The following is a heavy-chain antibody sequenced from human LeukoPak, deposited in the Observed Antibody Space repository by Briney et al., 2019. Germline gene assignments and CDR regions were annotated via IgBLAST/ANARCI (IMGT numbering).Heavy chain of an antibody. Sequence: GGSLRLSCAASGFIVGSSYMSWVRQAPGKGLQWVSVIYSGGNTYYADSVRGRFTISRDNSKNSLFLQMNSLRAEDTALYYCVYGDFVRTVNYFDYWGQGTLVTVSS. J-gene: IGHJ4*02. CDR3: VYGDFVRTVNYFDY. CDR1: GFIVGSSY. V-gene: IGHV3-66*01. D-gene: IGHD4-17*01. CDR2: IYSGGNT.